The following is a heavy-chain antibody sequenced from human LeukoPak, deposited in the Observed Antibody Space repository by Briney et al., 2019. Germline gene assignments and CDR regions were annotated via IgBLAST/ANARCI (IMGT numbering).Heavy chain of an antibody. CDR2: IYSGGTT. Sequence: GGSLRLSCAASGFTFSSYSMNWVRQAPGKGLEWVSVIYSGGTTYYADSVKGRFTISRDNSKNTLYLQMNSLGPEDTAVYYCAKGAVPAALYYYYYYMDVWGKGTTVTVSS. CDR3: AKGAVPAALYYYYYYMDV. D-gene: IGHD2-2*01. V-gene: IGHV3-66*02. J-gene: IGHJ6*03. CDR1: GFTFSSYS.